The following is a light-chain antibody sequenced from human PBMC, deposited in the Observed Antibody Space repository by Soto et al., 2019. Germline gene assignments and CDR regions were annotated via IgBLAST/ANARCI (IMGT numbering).Light chain of an antibody. J-gene: IGKJ1*01. Sequence: EIVLTQSPATLSLSPGERATLSCRASQSVSSSYLAWYQQKPGQAPRLLIYGASSRATGIPDRFSGSGSGTEFTLTISRLEPEDFTVYYCQQYGTSPQTFGQGTKVDIK. CDR1: QSVSSSY. V-gene: IGKV3-20*01. CDR3: QQYGTSPQT. CDR2: GAS.